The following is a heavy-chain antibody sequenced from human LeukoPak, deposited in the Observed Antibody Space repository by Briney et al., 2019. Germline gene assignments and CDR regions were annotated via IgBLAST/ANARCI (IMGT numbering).Heavy chain of an antibody. CDR3: ARGEVVADETSKNDY. CDR2: IYSSGST. D-gene: IGHD3-22*01. J-gene: IGHJ4*02. CDR1: GGSISSGSYY. V-gene: IGHV4-61*02. Sequence: PSQTLSLTWTVSGGSISSGSYYWSWSRQPAGKGLEWIGRIYSSGSTNYNHSLKSRVTISVDTSKNQFSLKLSSVTAADTAVYYCARGEVVADETSKNDYWGQGTLVTVSS.